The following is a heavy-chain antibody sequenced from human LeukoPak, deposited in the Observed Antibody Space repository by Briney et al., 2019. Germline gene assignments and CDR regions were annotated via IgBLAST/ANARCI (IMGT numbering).Heavy chain of an antibody. CDR3: ARRFGIQLWANFDY. CDR1: GGSISSSSYY. D-gene: IGHD5-18*01. CDR2: INYSGST. Sequence: SETLSLTCTVSGGSISSSSYYWGWIRQPPGKGLEWIGSINYSGSTYHNPSLRSRITISVDTSKNQFSLKVNSVTAADTAVYYCARRFGIQLWANFDYWGQGTLVTVSS. V-gene: IGHV4-39*01. J-gene: IGHJ4*02.